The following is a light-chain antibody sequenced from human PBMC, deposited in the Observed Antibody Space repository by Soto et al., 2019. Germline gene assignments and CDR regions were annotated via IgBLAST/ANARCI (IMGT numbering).Light chain of an antibody. J-gene: IGKJ4*01. CDR2: DTS. V-gene: IGKV3-15*01. CDR1: QGIVDT. CDR3: QPYNNWPVT. Sequence: IVFPQPPCTLSYSTGGIATHSCRASQGIVDTLAWYQHKPGQTPRLLIYDTSTRATGVPTRFSGSRSGAEFTLTINSLQSEDFAVYYCQPYNNWPVTFGGGTKVDI.